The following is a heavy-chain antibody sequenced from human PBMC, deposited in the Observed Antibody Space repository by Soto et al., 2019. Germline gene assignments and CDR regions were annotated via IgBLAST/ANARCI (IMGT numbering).Heavy chain of an antibody. CDR2: MNPNNNNT. V-gene: IGHV1-8*01. J-gene: IGHJ4*02. CDR3: ARGPHPDFNDY. D-gene: IGHD1-26*01. Sequence: QVQLVQSGAEVKKPGASVKVSCKASGYTFTSYDINWVRQATGQGLEWMGWMNPNNNNTGYAQKFQGRVTMTRNTSISTANMELSSLGSEDTAGYYCARGPHPDFNDYWGQGTLVTVSS. CDR1: GYTFTSYD.